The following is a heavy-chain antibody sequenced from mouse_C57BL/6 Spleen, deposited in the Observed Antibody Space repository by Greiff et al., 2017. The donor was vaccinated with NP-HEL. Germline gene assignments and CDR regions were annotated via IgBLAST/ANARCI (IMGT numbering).Heavy chain of an antibody. D-gene: IGHD1-1*01. CDR2: IYPRSGNT. V-gene: IGHV1-81*01. CDR3: ARRDCGSRPYAMDY. Sequence: QVQLQQSGAELARPGASVKLSCKASGYTFTSYGISWVKQRTGQGLEWIGEIYPRSGNTYYNEKFKGKATLTADKSSSPAYMELRSLTSEDSAVYVCARRDCGSRPYAMDYWGQGTSVTVSS. CDR1: GYTFTSYG. J-gene: IGHJ4*01.